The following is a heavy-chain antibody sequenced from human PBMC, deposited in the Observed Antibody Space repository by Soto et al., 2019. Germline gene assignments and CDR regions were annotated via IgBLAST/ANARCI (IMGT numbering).Heavy chain of an antibody. Sequence: SETLSLTCAVSGDSVWSYYGSWIWQPPGKGLEWIGYIYYSGSTNYNPSLKSRVTISVDTSKNQFSLKLSSVTAADTAVYYCARLAVTTGYYYMDVWGKGTTVTVSS. D-gene: IGHD4-17*01. V-gene: IGHV4-59*08. CDR2: IYYSGST. J-gene: IGHJ6*03. CDR3: ARLAVTTGYYYMDV. CDR1: GDSVWSYY.